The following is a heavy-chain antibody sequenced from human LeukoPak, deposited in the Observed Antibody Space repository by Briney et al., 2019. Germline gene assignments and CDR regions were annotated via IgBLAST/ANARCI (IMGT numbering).Heavy chain of an antibody. Sequence: GESLKISCKGSGYNFTNYWIGWVRQVPGKGLEWMGIIYPGDSDTRYSPPFQGQVTISADKSISTAYLQWSSLKASDTAMYYCARTLYCGGDCQGAFDIWGQGTMVTVSS. CDR1: GYNFTNYW. D-gene: IGHD2-21*02. J-gene: IGHJ3*02. V-gene: IGHV5-51*01. CDR3: ARTLYCGGDCQGAFDI. CDR2: IYPGDSDT.